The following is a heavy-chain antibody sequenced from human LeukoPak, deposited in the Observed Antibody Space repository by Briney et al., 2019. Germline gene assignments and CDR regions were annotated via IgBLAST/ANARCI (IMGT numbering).Heavy chain of an antibody. V-gene: IGHV3-15*01. Sequence: GGSLRLSCAASGFTFSNAWMSWVRQAPGKGLEWVGRIKSKTEGGTTDYAAPVKGRFTISRDDSKNTLYLQMNSLKTEDTAVYYCTTYLPYYGGNFDYWGQGTLVTVSS. CDR3: TTYLPYYGGNFDY. CDR2: IKSKTEGGTT. D-gene: IGHD4-23*01. CDR1: GFTFSNAW. J-gene: IGHJ4*02.